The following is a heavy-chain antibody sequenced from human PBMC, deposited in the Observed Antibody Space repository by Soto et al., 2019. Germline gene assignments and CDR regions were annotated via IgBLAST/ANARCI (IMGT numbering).Heavy chain of an antibody. CDR1: GYSFSGYD. J-gene: IGHJ3*02. D-gene: IGHD3-10*01. Sequence: QGKLVQPGPEVKKPGASEQVSCTASGYSFSGYDITWVRQAPGQGLEWLGWVSTSIRSTMSAEKLQGRLTMTTDTSTTTVYMELRWLTSDDTAVYYCARDSGAALYGEDALDIWGQGTMVSVSS. CDR3: ARDSGAALYGEDALDI. CDR2: VSTSIRST. V-gene: IGHV1-18*04.